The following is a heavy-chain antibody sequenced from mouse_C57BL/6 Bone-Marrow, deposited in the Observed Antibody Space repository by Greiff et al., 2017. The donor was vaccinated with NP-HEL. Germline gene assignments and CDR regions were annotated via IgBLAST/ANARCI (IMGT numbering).Heavy chain of an antibody. D-gene: IGHD1-3*01. CDR2: ISRGGDYI. CDR3: TREGRKYYFDY. CDR1: GFTFSSYA. V-gene: IGHV5-9-1*02. Sequence: DVLLVESGEGLVKPGGSLKLSCAASGFTFSSYAMSWVRQTPEKRLEWVAYISRGGDYIYYADTVKGRFTISRDNARNTLYLQMSSLKSEDTAMYYCTREGRKYYFDYWGQGTTLTVSS. J-gene: IGHJ2*01.